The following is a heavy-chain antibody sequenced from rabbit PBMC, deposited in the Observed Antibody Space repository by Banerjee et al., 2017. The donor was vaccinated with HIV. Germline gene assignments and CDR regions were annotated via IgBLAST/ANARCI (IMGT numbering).Heavy chain of an antibody. CDR1: GFTLFDYW. CDR3: ARDWFGAIDYDFGFDL. V-gene: IGHV1S45*01. D-gene: IGHD2-1*01. CDR2: IYDGSGFWT. J-gene: IGHJ4*01. Sequence: EESGGGLVQPAGSLPLTCTTSGFTLFDYWKCWVRQGPGQGLEWIACIYDGSGFWTHYATWATGRFTISKPTATTVTLQMTMLTAADTATYFCARDWFGAIDYDFGFDLWGPGTLVTVS.